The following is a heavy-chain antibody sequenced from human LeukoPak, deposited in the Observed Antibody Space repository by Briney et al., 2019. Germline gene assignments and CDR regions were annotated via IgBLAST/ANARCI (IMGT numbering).Heavy chain of an antibody. V-gene: IGHV3-48*03. D-gene: IGHD3-10*01. CDR2: ISSSGSPI. CDR3: ARAFASSWFRPLDS. J-gene: IGHJ4*02. CDR1: GFTFSSYE. Sequence: PGGSLRLSCAASGFTFSSYEMNWLRQAPGKGLEWVSYISSSGSPIYNADSVKGRFTISRDNAKNSLYLQMNSLRAEDTAVYYCARAFASSWFRPLDSWGQGTLVTVS.